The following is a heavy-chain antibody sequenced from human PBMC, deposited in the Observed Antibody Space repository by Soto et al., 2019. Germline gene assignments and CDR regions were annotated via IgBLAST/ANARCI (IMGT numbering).Heavy chain of an antibody. J-gene: IGHJ5*02. CDR1: GHTLSGNY. V-gene: IGHV1-2*02. Sequence: GASVKVSCRAPGHTLSGNYMHWVRQAPGRGLEWMGWINGKSGDSIYAPKFQGRVTMTRDTSMSTFYMEMSRLRSDDTAVYYWDGACTPLYDSGARIYYDDVTPFDPRGQGTLV. CDR3: DGACTPLYDSGARIYYDDVTPFDP. D-gene: IGHD3-10*01. CDR2: INGKSGDS.